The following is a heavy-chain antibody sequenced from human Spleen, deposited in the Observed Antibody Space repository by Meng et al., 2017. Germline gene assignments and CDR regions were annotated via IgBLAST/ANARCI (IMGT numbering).Heavy chain of an antibody. CDR1: GGSISSDY. V-gene: IGHV4-59*13. Sequence: SETLSLTCTVSGGSISSDYWSWIRQPPGKGLEWTGYIYYIVGTYYNPSLKSRVTISVDTSKNQFSLELSSVTAADTAVYYYAIVRLGLTRGYEYNLFDPWGQGTLVTVSS. CDR3: AIVRLGLTRGYEYNLFDP. CDR2: IYYIVGT. D-gene: IGHD5-12*01. J-gene: IGHJ5*02.